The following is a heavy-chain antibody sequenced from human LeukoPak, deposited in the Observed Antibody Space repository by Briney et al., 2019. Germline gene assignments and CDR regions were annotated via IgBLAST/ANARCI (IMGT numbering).Heavy chain of an antibody. D-gene: IGHD6-13*01. CDR2: IYHSGST. Sequence: SETLSLTCTVSGGSISSSNHYWGWIRQPPGKGLEWIGSIYHSGSTYYNPSLKSRVTISVDTSKNQFSLKLSSVTAADTAVYYCARESIAAAGFDDYWGQGTLVTVSS. J-gene: IGHJ4*02. CDR1: GGSISSSNHY. CDR3: ARESIAAAGFDDY. V-gene: IGHV4-39*07.